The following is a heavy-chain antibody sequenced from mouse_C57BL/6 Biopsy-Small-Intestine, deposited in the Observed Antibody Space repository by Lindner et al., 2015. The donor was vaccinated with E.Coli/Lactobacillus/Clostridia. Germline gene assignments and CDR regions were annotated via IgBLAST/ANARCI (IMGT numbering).Heavy chain of an antibody. J-gene: IGHJ3*01. D-gene: IGHD2-4*01. CDR1: GYTFTDYY. Sequence: VQLQESGPVLVKPGASVKMSCKASGYTFTDYYMNWVKQSHGGSLEWIGFIDTYNGGTSYNQKFKGKATLAVDKSSSTAYMELNSLTSEDSAVYYCAREGYYDSFAYWGQGTLVTVSA. V-gene: IGHV1-19*01. CDR3: AREGYYDSFAY. CDR2: IDTYNGGT.